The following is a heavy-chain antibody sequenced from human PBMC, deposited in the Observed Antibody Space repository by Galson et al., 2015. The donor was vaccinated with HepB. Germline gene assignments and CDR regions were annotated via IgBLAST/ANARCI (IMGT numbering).Heavy chain of an antibody. V-gene: IGHV3-23*01. J-gene: IGHJ5*02. CDR2: ISGSGGTT. CDR1: GFTFSTYA. Sequence: SLRLSCAAPGFTFSTYAMNWDRQAPGKGLEWVSAISGSGGTTYYADSVKGRFTISRDNSRNTLSLQMNSLRDDDTAVYYCARGPMIRGVIGKNNWFDPWGQGILVTVSS. CDR3: ARGPMIRGVIGKNNWFDP. D-gene: IGHD3-10*01.